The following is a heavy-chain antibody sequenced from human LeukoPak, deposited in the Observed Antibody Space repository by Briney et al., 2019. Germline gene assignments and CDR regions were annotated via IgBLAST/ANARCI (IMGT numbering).Heavy chain of an antibody. J-gene: IGHJ6*02. CDR1: GGSFSGYY. D-gene: IGHD2-15*01. Sequence: SETLSLTCAVYGGSFSGYYWSWIRQPPGKGLEWIGEINHSGSTNYNPSLKSRVTISVDTSRNQFSLKLSSVTAADTAVYYCARGPVVVAATPYYYYGMDVWGQGTTVTVSS. V-gene: IGHV4-34*01. CDR2: INHSGST. CDR3: ARGPVVVAATPYYYYGMDV.